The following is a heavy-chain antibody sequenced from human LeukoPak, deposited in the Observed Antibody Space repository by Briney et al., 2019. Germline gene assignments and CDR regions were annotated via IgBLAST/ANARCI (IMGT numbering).Heavy chain of an antibody. CDR2: ISEDGSDE. D-gene: IGHD6-19*01. CDR3: AILGAVAGTFDY. J-gene: IGHJ4*02. V-gene: IGHV3-30*07. CDR1: GFTFSSYA. Sequence: GTSLRLSCAASGFTFSSYAMYWVRQAPGKGLEWVALISEDGSDEDHADSVKGRFTISRDNSKNTLYLQMNSLRAEDTAVYYCAILGAVAGTFDYWGQGTLVTVSS.